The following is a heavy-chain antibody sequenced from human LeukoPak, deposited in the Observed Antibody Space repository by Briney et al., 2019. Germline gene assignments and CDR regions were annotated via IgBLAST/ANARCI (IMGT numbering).Heavy chain of an antibody. CDR3: ARGSSLYDY. Sequence: SETLSLTCAVSGGSLSGSYWSWIRQFPGKGLEWIGIVFYTGSFNYNPSLKSRVRISVDTSRNQFSLKLSSVTAADTAVYYCARGSSLYDYWGQGTLVTVSS. D-gene: IGHD6-13*01. V-gene: IGHV4-59*01. J-gene: IGHJ4*02. CDR1: GGSLSGSY. CDR2: VFYTGSF.